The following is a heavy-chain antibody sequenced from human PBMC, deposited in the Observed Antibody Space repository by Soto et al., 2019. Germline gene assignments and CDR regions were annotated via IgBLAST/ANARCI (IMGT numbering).Heavy chain of an antibody. J-gene: IGHJ4*02. CDR3: AREWANY. CDR1: VFTFSSYG. CDR2: ITGSSAYI. Sequence: KTWWSLRLSCSASVFTFSSYGMNWVRQAPGKGLEWVSSITGSSAYIHYADSVRGRFTISRDNAKNSLYLQMNSLRAEDTAVYYCAREWANYWGQGTLVTVSS. D-gene: IGHD1-26*01. V-gene: IGHV3-21*01.